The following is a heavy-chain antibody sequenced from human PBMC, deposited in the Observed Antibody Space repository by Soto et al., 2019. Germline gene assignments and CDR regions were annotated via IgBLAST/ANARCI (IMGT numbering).Heavy chain of an antibody. J-gene: IGHJ4*02. CDR3: AKIPIMTTVTHYFDY. CDR1: GFTFSSYA. V-gene: IGHV3-23*01. Sequence: EVQLLESGGGLGQPGGSLRLSCAASGFTFSSYAMSWVRQAPGKGLEWVSTINGGDGSTYYGDPVKGRFTISRDDSKNTLYLQMNSLRAEDTAVYYCAKIPIMTTVTHYFDYWGQGTLVTVSS. D-gene: IGHD4-17*01. CDR2: INGGDGST.